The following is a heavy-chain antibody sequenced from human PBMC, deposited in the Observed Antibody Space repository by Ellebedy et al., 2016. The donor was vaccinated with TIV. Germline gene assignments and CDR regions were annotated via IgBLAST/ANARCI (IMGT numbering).Heavy chain of an antibody. V-gene: IGHV1-8*01. CDR2: MSPNSGKA. J-gene: IGHJ4*01. Sequence: AASVKVSCKASGYTFTNYDINWVRQATGQGLEWVGWMSPNSGKAGYAQRFQGRVTMTRDTTMSTAYMELCRLGSEDTAVYYCARGRLRVAGTFFFWGHGTLVTVSS. D-gene: IGHD6-19*01. CDR3: ARGRLRVAGTFFF. CDR1: GYTFTNYD.